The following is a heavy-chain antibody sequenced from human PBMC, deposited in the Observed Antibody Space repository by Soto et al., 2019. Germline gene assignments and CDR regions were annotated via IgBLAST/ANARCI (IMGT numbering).Heavy chain of an antibody. V-gene: IGHV4-34*01. D-gene: IGHD2-2*01. CDR2: INHSGST. CDR3: AREGYCSSTSCYVLDY. J-gene: IGHJ4*02. Sequence: SETLSLTCAVYGGSFSGYYWSWIRQPPGKGLEWIGEINHSGSTNYNPSLKSRVTISVDTSKNQFSLKLSSVTAADTAVCYCAREGYCSSTSCYVLDYWGQGTLVTVSS. CDR1: GGSFSGYY.